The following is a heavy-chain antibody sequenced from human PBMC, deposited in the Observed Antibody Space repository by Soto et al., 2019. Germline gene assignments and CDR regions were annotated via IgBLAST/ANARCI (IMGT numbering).Heavy chain of an antibody. CDR1: GYTFTSYF. D-gene: IGHD1-1*01. Sequence: QVQLVQSGAEVKKPGASVKVSCKASGYTFTSYFMHWVRQAPGQGLEWMGIINPSGGSTNYAQKFQGRVTTTRDTSTSTVYMELSSLRSDDAAVYYCARDNGVVQFVHWGQGTLVTVSS. CDR3: ARDNGVVQFVH. CDR2: INPSGGST. J-gene: IGHJ4*02. V-gene: IGHV1-46*01.